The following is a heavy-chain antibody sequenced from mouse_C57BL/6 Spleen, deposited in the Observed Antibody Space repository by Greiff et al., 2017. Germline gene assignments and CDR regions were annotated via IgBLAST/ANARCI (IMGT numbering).Heavy chain of an antibody. J-gene: IGHJ2*01. CDR1: GYTFTDYE. V-gene: IGHV1-15*01. D-gene: IGHD2-5*01. CDR3: TRKKAGYYSNFDY. CDR2: IDPEPGGT. Sequence: QVQLQQSGAELVRPGASVTLSCKASGYTFTDYEMHWVKQTPVHGLEWIGAIDPEPGGTAYNQKFKGKAILTADKSSSTAYMELRSLTSEDSAVYYCTRKKAGYYSNFDYWGQGTTLTVSS.